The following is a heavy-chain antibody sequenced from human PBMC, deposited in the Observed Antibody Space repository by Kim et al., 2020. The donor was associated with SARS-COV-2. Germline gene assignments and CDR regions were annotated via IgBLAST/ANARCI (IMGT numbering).Heavy chain of an antibody. CDR3: ARQRDQVFYYYYMDV. CDR1: GYTFTSYD. CDR2: MNPNSGNT. Sequence: ASVKVSCKASGYTFTSYDINWVRQATGQGLEWMGWMNPNSGNTGYAQKFQGRVTMTRNTSISTAYMELSSLRSEDTAVYYCARQRDQVFYYYYMDVWGKGTTVTVSS. J-gene: IGHJ6*03. V-gene: IGHV1-8*01.